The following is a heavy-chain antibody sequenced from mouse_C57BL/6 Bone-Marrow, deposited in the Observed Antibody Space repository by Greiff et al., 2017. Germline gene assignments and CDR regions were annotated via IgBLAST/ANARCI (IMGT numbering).Heavy chain of an antibody. V-gene: IGHV8-12*01. J-gene: IGHJ4*01. CDR2: IYWDDDK. CDR3: ARPATENAMDY. CDR1: GFPLSTSGMG. D-gene: IGHD3-2*01. Sequence: QVTLKECGPGILQSSQTLSLTCSFSGFPLSTSGMGVSWSRQPSGKGLEWLAHIYWDDDKRYNPSPKSRRTISKDTSRNQVFLKITSVDTADTATYYCARPATENAMDYWGQGTSVTVSS.